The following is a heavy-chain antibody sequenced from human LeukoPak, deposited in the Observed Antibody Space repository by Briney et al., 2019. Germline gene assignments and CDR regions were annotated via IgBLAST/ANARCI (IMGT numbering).Heavy chain of an antibody. J-gene: IGHJ4*02. Sequence: SVKVSCKASGGTFSSYAISWVRQAPGQGLEWMGGIIPIFGTVNYAQKFQGRVTITADESTSTAYMELSSLRSEDTAVYYCARTTRDYYDFWSGCSNFDYWGQGTLVTVSS. CDR1: GGTFSSYA. V-gene: IGHV1-69*13. CDR2: IIPIFGTV. CDR3: ARTTRDYYDFWSGCSNFDY. D-gene: IGHD3-3*01.